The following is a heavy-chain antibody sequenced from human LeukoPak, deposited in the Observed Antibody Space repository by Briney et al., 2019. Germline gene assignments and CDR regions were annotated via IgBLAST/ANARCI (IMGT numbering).Heavy chain of an antibody. J-gene: IGHJ3*02. CDR2: ISYDGSNK. CDR1: GFTFSSYA. CDR3: AKARDAFDI. Sequence: GGSLRLSCAASGFTFSSYAMHWVRQAPGKGLEWVAVISYDGSNKYYADSVKGRFTISRDNSKNTLYLQMNSLRAEDTAVYYCAKARDAFDIWGQGTMVTVSS. V-gene: IGHV3-30*04.